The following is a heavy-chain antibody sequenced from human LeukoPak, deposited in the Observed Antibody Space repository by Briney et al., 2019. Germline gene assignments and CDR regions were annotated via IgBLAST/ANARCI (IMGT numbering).Heavy chain of an antibody. CDR2: IYHSGST. V-gene: IGHV4-38-2*01. D-gene: IGHD2-2*01. CDR1: GYSISSGYY. Sequence: PSETLSLTCAVSGYSISSGYYWGWIRQPPGKGLEWIGSIYHSGSTYYNPSLKSRVTISVDTSKNQFSLKLSSVTAAGTAVYYCARKLVVVPAAMDYYYMDVRGKGTTVTFSS. CDR3: ARKLVVVPAAMDYYYMDV. J-gene: IGHJ6*03.